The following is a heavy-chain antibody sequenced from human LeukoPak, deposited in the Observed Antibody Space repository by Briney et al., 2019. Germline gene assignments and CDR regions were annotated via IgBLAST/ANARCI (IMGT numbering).Heavy chain of an antibody. J-gene: IGHJ6*03. CDR2: IWYDGSNK. CDR3: AKRGIVVVPAAPINYYYYMDV. Sequence: GRSLRLSCAASGFTFSSYGMHWVRQAPGKGLEWVAVIWYDGSNKYNADSVKGRFTISRDNSKNTLYLQMNSLRAEDTAVYYCAKRGIVVVPAAPINYYYYMDVWGKGTTVTVSS. V-gene: IGHV3-33*06. D-gene: IGHD2-2*01. CDR1: GFTFSSYG.